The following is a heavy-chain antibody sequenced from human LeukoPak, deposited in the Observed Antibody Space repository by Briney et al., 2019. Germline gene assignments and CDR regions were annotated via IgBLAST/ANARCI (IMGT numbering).Heavy chain of an antibody. D-gene: IGHD3-10*01. CDR1: GFTFSSYG. Sequence: GGFLRLSCAASGFTFSSYGMHWVRQAPGKGLEWVAVIWYDGSNKYYADSVKGRFTISRDNSKNTLYLQMNSLRAEDTAVYYCARVLLWFGEYADYWGQGTLVTVSS. CDR3: ARVLLWFGEYADY. V-gene: IGHV3-33*08. J-gene: IGHJ4*02. CDR2: IWYDGSNK.